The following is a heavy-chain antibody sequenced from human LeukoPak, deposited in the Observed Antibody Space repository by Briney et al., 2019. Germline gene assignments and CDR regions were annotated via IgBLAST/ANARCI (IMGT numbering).Heavy chain of an antibody. Sequence: GGSLRLSCAASGFTFSNYAMTWVRQAPGKRLEWVSSIIGTGTVTFYVDSVKGRFTISRDNSKNTLFLQMNSLRVEDTAVYYCAKGKAYDNLDWFDPWGQGTLVTVSS. CDR1: GFTFSNYA. D-gene: IGHD3-9*01. J-gene: IGHJ5*02. CDR2: IIGTGTVT. CDR3: AKGKAYDNLDWFDP. V-gene: IGHV3-23*01.